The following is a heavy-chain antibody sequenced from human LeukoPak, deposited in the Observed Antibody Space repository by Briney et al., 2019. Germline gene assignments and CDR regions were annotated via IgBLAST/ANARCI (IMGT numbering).Heavy chain of an antibody. CDR1: GGSFNNYA. CDR2: IIPMFGTP. D-gene: IGHD5-12*01. V-gene: IGHV1-69*05. Sequence: SVKVSCKSSGGSFNNYAFTWVRQAPGQGLEWMGGIIPMFGTPKYAKEFQGRVTITTDESTSTAYMELRSLTSEDTAMYYCARGFSGSDFTNWFDSWGQGTLVAVSS. CDR3: ARGFSGSDFTNWFDS. J-gene: IGHJ5*01.